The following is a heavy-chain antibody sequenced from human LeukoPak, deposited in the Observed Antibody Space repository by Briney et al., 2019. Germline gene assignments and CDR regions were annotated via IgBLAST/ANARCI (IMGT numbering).Heavy chain of an antibody. V-gene: IGHV3-9*01. D-gene: IGHD3-10*01. J-gene: IGHJ4*02. CDR3: AKDIGSGSYYNFDY. CDR2: ISWNSGNI. Sequence: RSGGSLRLSCAASGFTFDDYAMHWVRQAPGKGLEWVSGISWNSGNIGYADSVKGRFTISRDNAKNSLYLQMNSLRPEDTAFYYCAKDIGSGSYYNFDYWGQGTPVTVSS. CDR1: GFTFDDYA.